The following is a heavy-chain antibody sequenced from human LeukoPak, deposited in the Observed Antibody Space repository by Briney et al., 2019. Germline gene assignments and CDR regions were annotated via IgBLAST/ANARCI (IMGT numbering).Heavy chain of an antibody. J-gene: IGHJ4*02. V-gene: IGHV3-66*01. CDR2: IYSGGSA. CDR1: GFTVSTNY. D-gene: IGHD6-13*01. Sequence: GGSLRLSCAASGFTVSTNYMSWVRQAPGKGPEWVSIIYSGGSAYYADSLKDRFTISRDNSENTVYLQINSLRVEDTAVYYCARVMVSGAAGMDYFDYWGQGTLVTVSS. CDR3: ARVMVSGAAGMDYFDY.